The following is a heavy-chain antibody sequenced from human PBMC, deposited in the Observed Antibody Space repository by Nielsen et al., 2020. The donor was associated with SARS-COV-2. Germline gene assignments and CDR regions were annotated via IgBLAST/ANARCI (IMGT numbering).Heavy chain of an antibody. J-gene: IGHJ4*02. V-gene: IGHV3-30*19. D-gene: IGHD3-10*01. Sequence: GGSLRLSCAASGFTFSSYGMHWVRQAPGKGLEWVAVISYDGSNKYYADSVKGRFTISRDNSKNTLYLQMNSLRAEDTAVYYCARDTLSYGSGSLDYWGQGTLVTVSS. CDR2: ISYDGSNK. CDR3: ARDTLSYGSGSLDY. CDR1: GFTFSSYG.